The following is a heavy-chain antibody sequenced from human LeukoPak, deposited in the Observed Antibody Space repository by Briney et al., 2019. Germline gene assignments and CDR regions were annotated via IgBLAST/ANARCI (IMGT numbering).Heavy chain of an antibody. J-gene: IGHJ4*02. CDR2: ISYDGSNK. CDR1: GFTFSSYG. CDR3: AKDQGSIAARPGGTNFDY. Sequence: GGSLRLSCAASGFTFSSYGMHWVRQAPGKGLEWVAVISYDGSNKYYADSVKGRLTISRDNSKNTLYLQMNSLRAEDTAVYYCAKDQGSIAARPGGTNFDYWGQGTLVTVSS. V-gene: IGHV3-30*18. D-gene: IGHD6-6*01.